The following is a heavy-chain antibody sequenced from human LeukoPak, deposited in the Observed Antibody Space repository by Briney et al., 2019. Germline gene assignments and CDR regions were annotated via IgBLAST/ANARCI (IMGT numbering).Heavy chain of an antibody. CDR2: IREDGSEK. V-gene: IGHV3-7*01. J-gene: IGHJ6*02. CDR3: ARGRGIGA. Sequence: GGSLRLSCAASGSTFRSFWMTWVRQAPGKGLEWVAKIREDGSEKYYVDSVNGRFTISRDNAKNSLSLQMNCLRAEDMGVYYCARGRGIGAWGQGTTVTVSS. CDR1: GSTFRSFW.